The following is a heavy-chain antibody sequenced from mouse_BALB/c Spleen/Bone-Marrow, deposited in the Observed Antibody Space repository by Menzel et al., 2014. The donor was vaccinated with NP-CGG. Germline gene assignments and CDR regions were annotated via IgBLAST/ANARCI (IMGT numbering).Heavy chain of an antibody. J-gene: IGHJ4*01. CDR1: GYSFTGYY. Sequence: LVKTGASVKISCKASGYSFTGYYMHWVKQSPGKSLEWVGYISCYNGATSYNQNFKGKATFTVDTSSSTAYMQFNSLTSEDSAVYYCVRRRNPIVYYAMDYWGQGTSVTVSS. V-gene: IGHV1S34*01. CDR2: ISCYNGAT. CDR3: VRRRNPIVYYAMDY.